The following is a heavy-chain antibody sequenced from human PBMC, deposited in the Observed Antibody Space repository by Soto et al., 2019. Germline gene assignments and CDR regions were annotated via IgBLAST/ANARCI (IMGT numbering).Heavy chain of an antibody. CDR3: ARGLYNWNYFDY. CDR1: GASFGTYY. J-gene: IGHJ4*02. Sequence: PSETLSLTCAVSGASFGTYYWSWIRQPPGKGLEWIGYIFYSGSTYYNPSLKSRVTISVDTSKNQISLKLSSVTAADTAVYYCARGLYNWNYFDYWGQGTLVTVSS. CDR2: IFYSGST. V-gene: IGHV4-59*12. D-gene: IGHD1-20*01.